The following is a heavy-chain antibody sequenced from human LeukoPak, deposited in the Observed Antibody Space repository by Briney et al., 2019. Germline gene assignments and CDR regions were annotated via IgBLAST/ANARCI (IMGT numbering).Heavy chain of an antibody. D-gene: IGHD3-22*01. V-gene: IGHV1-2*02. J-gene: IGHJ4*02. Sequence: ASVKVSCKASGYTFTAYYIHWVRQAPGQGLEWMGWFNPNSGGTNYAQEFQGRVTMTRDTSISTAYMELSRLRSDDTAVYYCAREYYFDNSGYYGVGDYWGQGSLVTVSS. CDR3: AREYYFDNSGYYGVGDY. CDR1: GYTFTAYY. CDR2: FNPNSGGT.